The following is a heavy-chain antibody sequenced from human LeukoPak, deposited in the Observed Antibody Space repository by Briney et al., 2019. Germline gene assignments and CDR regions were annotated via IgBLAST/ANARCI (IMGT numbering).Heavy chain of an antibody. D-gene: IGHD3-16*01. J-gene: IGHJ4*02. Sequence: GGSLRLSCAASGFTFDDYGMSWIRQAPGKGLEWVSGINWNGGSTGYADSVKGRFTISRDNAKNSLYLQMNSLRAADTAVYYCAKDQGGKNYFDYWGQGTLVTVSS. CDR3: AKDQGGKNYFDY. V-gene: IGHV3-20*04. CDR2: INWNGGST. CDR1: GFTFDDYG.